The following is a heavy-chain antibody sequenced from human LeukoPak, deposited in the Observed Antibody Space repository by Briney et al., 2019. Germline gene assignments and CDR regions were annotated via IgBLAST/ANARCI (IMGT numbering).Heavy chain of an antibody. Sequence: SETLSLTCTVSGGSISSGDYYWSWIRQPPGKGLEWIGYIYYSGSTYYNPSLKSRVTISVDTSKNQFSLKLSSVTAADTAVYYCARDPGDSGDRYFDLWGRGTLVTVSS. V-gene: IGHV4-30-4*01. D-gene: IGHD1-26*01. CDR2: IYYSGST. CDR1: GGSISSGDYY. J-gene: IGHJ2*01. CDR3: ARDPGDSGDRYFDL.